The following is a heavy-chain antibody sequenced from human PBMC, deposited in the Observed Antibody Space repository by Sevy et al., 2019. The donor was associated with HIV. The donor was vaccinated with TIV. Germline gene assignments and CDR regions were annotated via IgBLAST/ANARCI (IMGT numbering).Heavy chain of an antibody. D-gene: IGHD4-4*01. J-gene: IGHJ6*02. CDR3: ARDPIYSNWLGDYYGMDV. Sequence: GGSLRLSCAASGFTFSSYEMNWVRQAPGKGLEWVSYISSSGSTIYYADSVKGRFTISRDNAKNSLYLQMNSLRAEDTAVYYCARDPIYSNWLGDYYGMDVWGQRTTVTVSS. V-gene: IGHV3-48*03. CDR2: ISSSGSTI. CDR1: GFTFSSYE.